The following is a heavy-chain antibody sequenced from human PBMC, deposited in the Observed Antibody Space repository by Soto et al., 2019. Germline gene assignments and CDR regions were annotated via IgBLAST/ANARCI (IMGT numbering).Heavy chain of an antibody. CDR2: ISGSGGST. CDR1: GFTFSSYA. CDR3: AKDRLRYFDWPEDWFDP. V-gene: IGHV3-23*01. J-gene: IGHJ5*02. Sequence: GGSLRRSWAASGFTFSSYAMSGVRQAPGKGLEWVSAISGSGGSTYYADSVKGRFTISRDNSKNTLYLQMNSLRAEDTAVYYCAKDRLRYFDWPEDWFDPWGQGTLVTVSS. D-gene: IGHD3-9*01.